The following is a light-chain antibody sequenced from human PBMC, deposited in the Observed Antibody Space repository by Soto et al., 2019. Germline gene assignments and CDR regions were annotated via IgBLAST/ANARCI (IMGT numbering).Light chain of an antibody. CDR1: SSDFGGYNF. V-gene: IGLV2-14*01. CDR3: SSYTSTATLDVI. J-gene: IGLJ2*01. Sequence: QSVLTQPASVSGSPGQSITISCTGTSSDFGGYNFVSWYQQHPGKAPKLMIYDVSNRPSGVSNRFSGAKSGNTASLTISGLQADDEADYYCSSYTSTATLDVIFGGGTKVTVL. CDR2: DVS.